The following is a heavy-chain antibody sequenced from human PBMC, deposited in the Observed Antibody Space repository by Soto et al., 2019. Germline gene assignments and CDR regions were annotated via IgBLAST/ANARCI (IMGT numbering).Heavy chain of an antibody. Sequence: QVQLQESGPGLVKPSETLSLTCTVSGGSVSSGSYYWSWIRQPPGKGLEWIGYIYYSGSTNYNPSLKSRVTISLDTSKNQCSLKLSSVTAADTAVYYCAREAVGATYFDYWGQGNLVTVSS. CDR3: AREAVGATYFDY. CDR1: GGSVSSGSYY. V-gene: IGHV4-61*01. J-gene: IGHJ4*02. D-gene: IGHD1-26*01. CDR2: IYYSGST.